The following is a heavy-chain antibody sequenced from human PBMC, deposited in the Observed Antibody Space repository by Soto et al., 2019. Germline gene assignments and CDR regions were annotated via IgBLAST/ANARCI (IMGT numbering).Heavy chain of an antibody. CDR2: IYYSGST. CDR1: GGSISSSNHY. J-gene: IGHJ3*02. D-gene: IGHD1-1*01. Sequence: PSETLSLTCAVSGGSISSSNHYWDWIRQPPGEGPEWIGRIYYSGSTYYNPSLKSRVTISVDTSKNQFSLKLSSVTAADTAVYYCARRELEPTNNDAFHIWGQGTMVTVSS. V-gene: IGHV4-39*01. CDR3: ARRELEPTNNDAFHI.